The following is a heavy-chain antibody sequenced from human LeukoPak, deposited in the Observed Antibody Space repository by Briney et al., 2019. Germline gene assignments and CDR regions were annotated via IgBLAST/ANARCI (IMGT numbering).Heavy chain of an antibody. CDR1: GGTFSSYA. CDR3: ATETYYYDSSGYYD. V-gene: IGHV1-69*05. J-gene: IGHJ4*02. CDR2: IIPIFGTA. D-gene: IGHD3-22*01. Sequence: GASVKVSCKASGGTFSSYAISWVRQAPGQGLEWMGGIIPIFGTANYAQKFQGRVTITTDESTSTAYMELSSLRSEDTAVYYCATETYYYDSSGYYDWGQGTLVTVSS.